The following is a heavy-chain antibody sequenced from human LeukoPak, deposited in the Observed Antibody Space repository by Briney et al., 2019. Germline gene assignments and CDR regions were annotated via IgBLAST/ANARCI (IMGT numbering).Heavy chain of an antibody. Sequence: ASVKVSCKASGYTFTSYHINWVRQATGQGLEWVGWMNPNNSDIGYAQKFQGRVTMTRDTSTSTVYMELSSLRSEDTAVYYCARESPVRGTTWGQGTLVTVSS. V-gene: IGHV1-8*01. CDR1: GYTFTSYH. CDR3: ARESPVRGTT. CDR2: MNPNNSDI. J-gene: IGHJ5*02. D-gene: IGHD2-2*01.